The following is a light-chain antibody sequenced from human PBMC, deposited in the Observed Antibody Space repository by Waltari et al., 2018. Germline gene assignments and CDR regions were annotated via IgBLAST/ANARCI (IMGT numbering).Light chain of an antibody. J-gene: IGLJ1*01. CDR1: SSNIGDNP. Sequence: QSVLTQPPSVSGTPGQRVTISCSGSSSNIGDNPVNWYQQRPGMAPTLLIFFTSRRPSGVPDRLSASKSATSASLAISGLQSEDEADYYCATWDDSLSGFYVFGTGTRVSVL. V-gene: IGLV1-44*01. CDR2: FTS. CDR3: ATWDDSLSGFYV.